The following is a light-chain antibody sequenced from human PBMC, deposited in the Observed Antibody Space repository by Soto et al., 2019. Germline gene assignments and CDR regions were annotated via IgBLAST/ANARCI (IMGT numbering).Light chain of an antibody. CDR1: SSDVGGYNY. J-gene: IGLJ2*01. CDR2: EVT. V-gene: IGLV2-14*01. Sequence: QSALTQPASVSGSPGQSITISCTGTSSDVGGYNYVSWYQQYPGKAPKVMIYEVTNRPPGVSNRFSGSKSGNTASLTISGLQAEDEADYYCSSYTGNNNLVVFGGGTKLTVL. CDR3: SSYTGNNNLVV.